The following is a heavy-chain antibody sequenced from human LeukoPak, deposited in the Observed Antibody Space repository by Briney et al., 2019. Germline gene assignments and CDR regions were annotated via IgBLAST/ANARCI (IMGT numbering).Heavy chain of an antibody. Sequence: SETLSLTCGVSGYSISSGYFWVWIRQPPGKGLEWIGSVYHTGATYYNPSLRSPVTISVDTSKNQFSLELNSVTAADTAVYYCARHRRDHDFWSGSNPTHYYYYMDVWGKGATVTVSS. J-gene: IGHJ6*03. V-gene: IGHV4-38-2*01. CDR3: ARHRRDHDFWSGSNPTHYYYYMDV. CDR2: VYHTGAT. D-gene: IGHD3-3*01. CDR1: GYSISSGYF.